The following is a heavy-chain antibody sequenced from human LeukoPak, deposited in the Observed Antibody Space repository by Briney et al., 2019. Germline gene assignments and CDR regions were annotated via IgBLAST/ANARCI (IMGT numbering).Heavy chain of an antibody. CDR3: AKDISGLATIPGGFDY. CDR2: ISWNSGSI. J-gene: IGHJ4*02. CDR1: GFTFSSYA. V-gene: IGHV3-9*01. D-gene: IGHD5-12*01. Sequence: LPGESLRLSCAASGFTFSSYAMSWVRQAPGKGLEWVSGISWNSGSIGYADSVKGRFTISRDNAKNSLYLQMNSLRAEDTALYYCAKDISGLATIPGGFDYWGQGTLVTVSS.